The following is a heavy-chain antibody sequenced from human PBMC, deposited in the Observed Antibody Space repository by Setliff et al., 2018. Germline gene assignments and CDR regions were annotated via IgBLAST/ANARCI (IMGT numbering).Heavy chain of an antibody. CDR3: SAVLNGDYFDY. Sequence: PGGSLRLSCAASGFTFSNAWMSWVRQASGKGLEWVGRIRRKGDSYATAYAASVKGRFTISRDDSKNMAYLQMNSLKIEDTAVYYCSAVLNGDYFDYWGQGTLVTVSS. CDR2: IRRKGDSYAT. V-gene: IGHV3-73*01. J-gene: IGHJ4*02. D-gene: IGHD4-17*01. CDR1: GFTFSNAW.